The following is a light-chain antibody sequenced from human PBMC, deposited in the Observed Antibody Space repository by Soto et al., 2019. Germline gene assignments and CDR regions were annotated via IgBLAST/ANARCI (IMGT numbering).Light chain of an antibody. V-gene: IGKV1-39*01. CDR1: QSISSY. Sequence: DSQMTQSPSSLSASVGDRVTITCRASQSISSYLNCYQQKPGKAPKLLIYAASSLQSGVPSRFSGSGSGTDFTLTISSLQPEDFATYYCQQSYSTPWTFGQGTKVDNK. J-gene: IGKJ1*01. CDR3: QQSYSTPWT. CDR2: AAS.